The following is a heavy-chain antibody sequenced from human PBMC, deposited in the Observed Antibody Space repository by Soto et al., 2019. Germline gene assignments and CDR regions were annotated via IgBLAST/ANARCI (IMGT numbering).Heavy chain of an antibody. Sequence: QVQLQESGPGLVKPSQTLSLNCTVSGGSISSGGYYWSWIRQHPGKGLEWIGYIYYSGSTYYNPSIKSRVTISVDPSKNQFSLKLSSVTAVDTAVYYCATIDYYGLGGDYWGQGTLVTVSS. J-gene: IGHJ4*02. CDR2: IYYSGST. CDR1: GGSISSGGYY. V-gene: IGHV4-31*03. D-gene: IGHD3-10*01. CDR3: ATIDYYGLGGDY.